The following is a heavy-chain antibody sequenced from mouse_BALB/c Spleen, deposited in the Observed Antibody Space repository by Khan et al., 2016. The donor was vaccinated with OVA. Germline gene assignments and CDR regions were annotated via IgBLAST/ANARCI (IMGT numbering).Heavy chain of an antibody. Sequence: QIQLVQSGAELVKPGASVKLSCKASGYTFISYYMYWVEQRPGLGLEWIGGINPSDGGTNFNEKFKSKATLTVDKSSSTAYMQLSSLTSEDSAVYYCTRSGWAAFAYWGQGTLVTVSA. CDR3: TRSGWAAFAY. D-gene: IGHD1-1*02. J-gene: IGHJ3*01. V-gene: IGHV1S81*02. CDR2: INPSDGGT. CDR1: GYTFISYY.